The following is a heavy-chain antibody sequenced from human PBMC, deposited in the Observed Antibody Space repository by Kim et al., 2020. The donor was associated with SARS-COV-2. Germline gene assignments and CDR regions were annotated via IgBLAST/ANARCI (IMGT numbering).Heavy chain of an antibody. V-gene: IGHV3-11*06. CDR3: ARQYCSGGTCYPTFDY. CDR2: T. Sequence: TNDAVSGKGRFTISRDDAKNSLYLQMSSLRAEDTAVYVCARQYCSGGTCYPTFDYWGQGSLVTVSS. D-gene: IGHD2-15*01. J-gene: IGHJ4*02.